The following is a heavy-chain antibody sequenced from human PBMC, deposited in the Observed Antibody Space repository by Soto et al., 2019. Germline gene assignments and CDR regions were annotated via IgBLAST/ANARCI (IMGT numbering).Heavy chain of an antibody. J-gene: IGHJ4*02. Sequence: GGSLRLSCAASGFTFSSYGMHWVRQAPGKGLEWVAVIWYDGSNKYYADSVKGRFTISRDNSKNTLYLQMNSLRAEDTAVYYCARDGEEWNDRSYTIDYWGQGTLVTVSS. CDR1: GFTFSSYG. D-gene: IGHD1-1*01. V-gene: IGHV3-33*01. CDR2: IWYDGSNK. CDR3: ARDGEEWNDRSYTIDY.